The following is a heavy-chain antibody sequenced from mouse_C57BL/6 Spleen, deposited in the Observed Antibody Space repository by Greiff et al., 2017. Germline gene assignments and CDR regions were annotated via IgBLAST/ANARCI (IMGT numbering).Heavy chain of an antibody. CDR1: GFNIKDDY. V-gene: IGHV14-4*01. D-gene: IGHD2-4*01. CDR3: TTDYDRAMDY. Sequence: VQLQQSGAELVRPGASVTLSCTASGFNIKDDYMHWVKQRPEQGLEWIGWIDPENGDTAYASKFQGKATITADTSSNTAYLQLSSLTSEDTAVYYCTTDYDRAMDYWGQGTSVTVSS. J-gene: IGHJ4*01. CDR2: IDPENGDT.